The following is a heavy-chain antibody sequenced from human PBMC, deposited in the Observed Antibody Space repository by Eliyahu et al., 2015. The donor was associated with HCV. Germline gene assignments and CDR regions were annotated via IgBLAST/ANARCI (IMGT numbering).Heavy chain of an antibody. J-gene: IGHJ3*02. CDR3: ARPYEPLMSAAGLSAFNI. Sequence: QVQLVQSGAEVKKPGASVKVSCKSSGYTFTDYYIHWVRQAPGQGLEWLGRIHPDSGATKYAQKFQGRVTMTIDTSISTAYMDLTSLRSDDTAVYYCARPYEPLMSAAGLSAFNIWGRGTMVTVSS. V-gene: IGHV1-2*06. CDR2: IHPDSGAT. D-gene: IGHD6-13*01. CDR1: GYTFTDYY.